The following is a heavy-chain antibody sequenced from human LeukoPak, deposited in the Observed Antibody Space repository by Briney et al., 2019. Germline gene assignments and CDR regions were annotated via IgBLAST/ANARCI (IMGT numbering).Heavy chain of an antibody. CDR2: IYYSGST. D-gene: IGHD3-3*01. V-gene: IGHV4-39*01. CDR3: RVITIFGVVIIGEDAFDI. Sequence: SETLSLTCTVSGGSISSSSYYWGWIRQPPGKGLEWIGSIYYSGSTYYNPSLKSRVTISVDTSKNQFSLKLSSVTAADTAVYYCRVITIFGVVIIGEDAFDIWGQGTMVTVSS. CDR1: GGSISSSSYY. J-gene: IGHJ3*02.